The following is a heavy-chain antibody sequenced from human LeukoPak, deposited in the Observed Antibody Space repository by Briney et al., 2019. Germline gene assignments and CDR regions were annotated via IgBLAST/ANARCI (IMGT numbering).Heavy chain of an antibody. D-gene: IGHD3-22*01. J-gene: IGHJ4*02. V-gene: IGHV5-51*01. Sequence: GESLQISCKGSGYSFTSYWIGWVCQMPGKGLEWMGIIYPGDSDTRYSPSFQGQVTISADKSISTAYLQWSSLKASDTAMYYCARRGFDYYDSSGYYYPWDYWGQGTLVIVSS. CDR3: ARRGFDYYDSSGYYYPWDY. CDR2: IYPGDSDT. CDR1: GYSFTSYW.